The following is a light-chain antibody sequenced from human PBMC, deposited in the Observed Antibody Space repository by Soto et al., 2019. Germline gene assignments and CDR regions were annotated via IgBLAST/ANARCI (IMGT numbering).Light chain of an antibody. CDR3: QQYENYWT. V-gene: IGKV3-20*01. CDR2: GAS. J-gene: IGKJ1*01. CDR1: QSVSSSY. Sequence: EIVLTQSPGTLSLSPGERATLSCRASQSVSSSYLAWYQQKPGQAPRLLIYGASSRATGIPDRFSGSGSGTEFTLTISNLQPDDFATYYRQQYENYWTFGQGTKV.